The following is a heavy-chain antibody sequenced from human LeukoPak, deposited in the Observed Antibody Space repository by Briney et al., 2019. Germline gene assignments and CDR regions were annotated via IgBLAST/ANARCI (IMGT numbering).Heavy chain of an antibody. V-gene: IGHV4-61*02. D-gene: IGHD6-13*01. CDR1: GGSISSGSYY. Sequence: SETLSLTCTVSGGSISSGSYYWSWIRQPAGKGLEWIGRIYTSGSTNYNPSLKSRVTISVDTSKNQFSLKLSSVTAAGTAVYYCAREQRLVPHYFDYWGRGTLVTVSS. CDR3: AREQRLVPHYFDY. J-gene: IGHJ4*02. CDR2: IYTSGST.